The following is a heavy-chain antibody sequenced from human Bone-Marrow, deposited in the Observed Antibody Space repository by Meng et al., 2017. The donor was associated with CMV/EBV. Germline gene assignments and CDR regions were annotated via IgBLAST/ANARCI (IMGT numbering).Heavy chain of an antibody. CDR2: INPKSAGT. CDR3: TRTWIDSFTPDFDY. CDR1: GYTFVGHY. Sequence: QVLLGESGVEAKKPGASVKVSCKTSGYTFVGHYIHWVRQAPGQGLEWMGRINPKSAGTDYVEKFQGRVTMTRDTSNTIVYMELSRLTADDTAVYYCTRTWIDSFTPDFDYWGQGSLVTASS. D-gene: IGHD2-2*03. J-gene: IGHJ4*02. V-gene: IGHV1-2*06.